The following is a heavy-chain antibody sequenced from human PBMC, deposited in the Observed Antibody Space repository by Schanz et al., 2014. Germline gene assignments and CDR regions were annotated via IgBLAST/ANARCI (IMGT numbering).Heavy chain of an antibody. CDR3: ARSGSSNWYFFDY. D-gene: IGHD6-13*01. Sequence: QLQLVQSGAEVKKPGSSVKVSCKASGGTFSSFGINWVRQAPGQGLEWMGRIVPIAGITNYAQRFQGRVTITADKSSDTAYMELSSLRSEDTAVYYCARSGSSNWYFFDYWGQGTLVTVSS. J-gene: IGHJ4*02. V-gene: IGHV1-69*02. CDR1: GGTFSSFG. CDR2: IVPIAGIT.